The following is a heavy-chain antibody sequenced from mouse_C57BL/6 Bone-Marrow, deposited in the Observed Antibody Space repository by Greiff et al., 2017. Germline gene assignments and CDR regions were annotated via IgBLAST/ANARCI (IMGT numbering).Heavy chain of an antibody. CDR3: AQICYADPCWYCDV. CDR2: IWWNDDK. D-gene: IGHD2-12*01. Sequence: QVTLKESGPGILQPSQTLSLTCSFSGFSLSTSNMGIGWIRPPSGKGLEWLAHIWWNDDKYYNPSLKSRLTTSKNTSNKQVFLEITSVDTADTATYYCAQICYADPCWYCDVGGTGTTVTVSS. J-gene: IGHJ1*03. V-gene: IGHV8-5*01. CDR1: GFSLSTSNMG.